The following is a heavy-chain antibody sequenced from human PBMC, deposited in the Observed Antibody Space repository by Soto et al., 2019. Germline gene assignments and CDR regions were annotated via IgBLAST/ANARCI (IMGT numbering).Heavy chain of an antibody. CDR2: ISAYNGNT. J-gene: IGHJ4*02. D-gene: IGHD3-10*01. Sequence: GLEWMGWISAYNGNTNYAQKLQGRVTLTTDTSTSTAYMELRSLRSDDTAVYFRARGPIWFCKLFLEFWVQRTFVTVSS. V-gene: IGHV1-18*01. CDR3: ARGPIWFCKLFLEF.